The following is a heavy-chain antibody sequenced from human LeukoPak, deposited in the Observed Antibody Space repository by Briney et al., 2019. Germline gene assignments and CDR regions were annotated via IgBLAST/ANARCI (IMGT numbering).Heavy chain of an antibody. Sequence: GGSLRLSCTTSGFTFGDYAISWVRQAPGKGLEWVGFIRSNSYGGTTEYAASVKGRFTISRDDSKSIAYLQVNSLKTEDTAVYYCTRALTVRGATYYSDYWGQGALVTVSS. CDR3: TRALTVRGATYYSDY. CDR1: GFTFGDYA. V-gene: IGHV3-49*04. CDR2: IRSNSYGGTT. D-gene: IGHD1-26*01. J-gene: IGHJ4*02.